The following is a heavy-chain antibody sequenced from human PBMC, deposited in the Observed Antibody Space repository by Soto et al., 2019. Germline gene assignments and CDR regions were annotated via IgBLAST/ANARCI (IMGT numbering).Heavy chain of an antibody. CDR2: INHSGST. J-gene: IGHJ3*02. CDR3: ARGKARRAAFDI. Sequence: SETLSLTCAVYGGSFSGYYWSWIGQPPGKGLEWIGEINHSGSTNYNPSLKSRVTISVDTSKNQFSLKLSSVTAADTAVYYCARGKARRAAFDIWGQGTMVT. V-gene: IGHV4-34*01. D-gene: IGHD6-6*01. CDR1: GGSFSGYY.